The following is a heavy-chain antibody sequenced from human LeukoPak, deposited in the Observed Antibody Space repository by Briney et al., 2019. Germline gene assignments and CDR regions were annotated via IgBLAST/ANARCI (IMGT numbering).Heavy chain of an antibody. CDR1: GVSISSGGYY. J-gene: IGHJ4*02. CDR2: IYYSGST. D-gene: IGHD5-12*01. CDR3: AARGVATGRWAQIDY. Sequence: SETLSLTCTVSGVSISSGGYYWSWIRQHPGKGLEWIGYIYYSGSTYYNPSLKSRVTISVDTSKNQFSLKLSSVTAADTAVYYCAARGVATGRWAQIDYWGQGTLVTVSS. V-gene: IGHV4-31*03.